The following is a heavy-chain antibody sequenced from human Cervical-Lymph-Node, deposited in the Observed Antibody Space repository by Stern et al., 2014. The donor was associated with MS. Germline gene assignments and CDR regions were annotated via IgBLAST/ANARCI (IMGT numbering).Heavy chain of an antibody. J-gene: IGHJ6*02. CDR2: INTLGGST. D-gene: IGHD2-21*02. V-gene: IGHV1-46*01. Sequence: VQLVESGAEVKKPGASVKVSCKASGYTFINYYMHWVRQAPGHGLEWMGIINTLGGSTDYTQKFQGRLTMTRDTSTTTVSMELSGLRPEDTAVYYCAREYVVASGVGYLYYGLDVWGQGTTVIVSS. CDR1: GYTFINYY. CDR3: AREYVVASGVGYLYYGLDV.